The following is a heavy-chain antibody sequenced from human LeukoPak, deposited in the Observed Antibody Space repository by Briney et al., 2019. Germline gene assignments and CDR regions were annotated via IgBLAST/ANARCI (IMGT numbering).Heavy chain of an antibody. V-gene: IGHV3-23*01. Sequence: GGSLRLSCADSGFTFSSYAMSWVRQAPGKGLEWVSAISGSGGSTYYADSVKGRFTISRDNSKNTLYLQMNSLRAEDTAVYYCAKDGSSSGWSILYYFDYWGQGTLVTVSS. D-gene: IGHD6-19*01. CDR1: GFTFSSYA. CDR3: AKDGSSSGWSILYYFDY. J-gene: IGHJ4*02. CDR2: ISGSGGST.